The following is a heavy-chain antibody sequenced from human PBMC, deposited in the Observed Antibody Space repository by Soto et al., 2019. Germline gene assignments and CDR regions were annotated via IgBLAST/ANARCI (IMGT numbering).Heavy chain of an antibody. V-gene: IGHV1-69*13. D-gene: IGHD1-26*01. CDR3: ARRGGTYLTPFDY. CDR2: IIPIFGTT. Sequence: VASVKVSCKASGGTFTRYAISWVRQAPGQGLEWMGGIIPIFGTTNYAQRFQGRITITADESTGTTYMELNSLRSEDTAVYYCARRGGTYLTPFDYWGQGTLVTVSS. CDR1: GGTFTRYA. J-gene: IGHJ4*02.